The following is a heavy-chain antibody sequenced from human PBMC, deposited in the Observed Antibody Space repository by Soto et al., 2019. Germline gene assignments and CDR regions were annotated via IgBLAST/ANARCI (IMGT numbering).Heavy chain of an antibody. Sequence: SETLSLTCTFSVGSISSSSYYCGWIRQPPWEGLEWIGSIYYSGSTYYNPSLKSRVTISVDTSKNQFSLKLSSVTAADTAVYYCPSVGPIRWFEPWGQGTLVIVS. CDR1: VGSISSSSYY. CDR2: IYYSGST. J-gene: IGHJ5*02. CDR3: PSVGPIRWFEP. V-gene: IGHV4-39*01. D-gene: IGHD1-26*01.